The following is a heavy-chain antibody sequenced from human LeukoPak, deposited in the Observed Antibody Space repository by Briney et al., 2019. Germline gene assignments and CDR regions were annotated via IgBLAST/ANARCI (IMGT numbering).Heavy chain of an antibody. CDR2: INPSGGST. V-gene: IGHV1-46*03. CDR1: GYTFTSYY. CDR3: ARGPRGYSSSSAEFDP. J-gene: IGHJ5*02. D-gene: IGHD6-6*01. Sequence: ASVKVSCKASGYTFTSYYMHWVRQAPGQGLEWMGIINPSGGSTSYAQKFQGRVTMTRDTSTSTVYMELSSLRSEDTAVYYCARGPRGYSSSSAEFDPWGQGTLVTVSS.